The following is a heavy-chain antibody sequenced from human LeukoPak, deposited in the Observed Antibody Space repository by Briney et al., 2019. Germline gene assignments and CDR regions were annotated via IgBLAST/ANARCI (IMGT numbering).Heavy chain of an antibody. J-gene: IGHJ4*02. CDR2: IYYSGST. CDR1: GGSISSYY. V-gene: IGHV4-59*01. D-gene: IGHD1-26*01. Sequence: SETLSFTCTVSGGSISSYYWSWIRQPPGKGLEWIGYIYYSGSTNYNPSLKSRVTISVDTSKNQFSLKLSSVTAADTAVYYCARGVGATASIFDYWGQGTLVTVSS. CDR3: ARGVGATASIFDY.